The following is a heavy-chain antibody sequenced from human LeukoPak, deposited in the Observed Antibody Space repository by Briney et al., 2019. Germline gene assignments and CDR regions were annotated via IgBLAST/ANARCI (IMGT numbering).Heavy chain of an antibody. V-gene: IGHV3-9*01. CDR2: ISWNSGNI. D-gene: IGHD2-8*01. CDR3: AKEGSVCTNGICRYFDY. J-gene: IGHJ4*02. Sequence: GGSLRLSCAASGFTFDGCAMHWVRQTPGKGLEWVSGISWNSGNIVYADSVKGRFTISRDNAEKSLYLQMNSLRTEDTALYFCAKEGSVCTNGICRYFDYWGQGTLVTVSS. CDR1: GFTFDGCA.